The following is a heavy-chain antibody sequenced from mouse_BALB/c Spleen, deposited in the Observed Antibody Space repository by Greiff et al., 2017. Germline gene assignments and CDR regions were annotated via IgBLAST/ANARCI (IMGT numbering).Heavy chain of an antibody. CDR2: ISSGGGST. Sequence: DVKLVESGGGLVKPGGSLKLSCAASGFAFSSYDMSWVRQTPEKRLEWVAYISSGGGSTYYPDTVKGRFTISRDNAKNTLYLQMSSLKSEDTAMYYCASLYGPAYWGQGTLVTVSA. CDR1: GFAFSSYD. CDR3: ASLYGPAY. V-gene: IGHV5-12-1*01. D-gene: IGHD1-1*02. J-gene: IGHJ3*01.